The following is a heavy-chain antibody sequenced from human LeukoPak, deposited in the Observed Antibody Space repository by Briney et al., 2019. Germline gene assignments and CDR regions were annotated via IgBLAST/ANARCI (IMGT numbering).Heavy chain of an antibody. V-gene: IGHV1-2*02. J-gene: IGHJ6*03. Sequence: ASVKVSCKASGYTFTGYYMHWVRQAPGQGLEWMGWINPNSGGTNYAQKFQGRVTMTRDTSISTAYMELSRLRSDDTAVYYCARDPPQYYYDSSGYYYYYYYMDVWGKGTTVTVSS. CDR2: INPNSGGT. CDR3: ARDPPQYYYDSSGYYYYYYYMDV. D-gene: IGHD3-22*01. CDR1: GYTFTGYY.